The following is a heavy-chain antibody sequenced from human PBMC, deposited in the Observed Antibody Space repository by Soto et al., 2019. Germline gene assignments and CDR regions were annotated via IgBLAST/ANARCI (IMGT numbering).Heavy chain of an antibody. J-gene: IGHJ4*02. V-gene: IGHV3-30*19. CDR2: TSYDGNNK. Sequence: QVQLVESGGGVVQTGTSLRLSCAASGFRFKSFVMHWVRQAPGKGLEWVAFTSYDGNNKDYGDSVKSRFTVSRDNSQNTLHLQMDFLRPEDTALYYCARWGTTGGFDLWGQGTLVSVSS. CDR3: ARWGTTGGFDL. D-gene: IGHD3-16*01. CDR1: GFRFKSFV.